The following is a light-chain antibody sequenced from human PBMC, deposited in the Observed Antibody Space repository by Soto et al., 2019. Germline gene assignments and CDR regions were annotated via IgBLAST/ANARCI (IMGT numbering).Light chain of an antibody. CDR1: QALSNY. CDR3: QQLSRYPLT. J-gene: IGKJ4*01. Sequence: DIQLTQSPSFLSASVGDTVTITCRASQALSNYLAWYQQKPGKAPDLLIYSASTLQSGVPSRFSGSGSETEFSLTIRALQPKDFATYYCQQLSRYPLTFGGGTKVDIK. CDR2: SAS. V-gene: IGKV1-9*01.